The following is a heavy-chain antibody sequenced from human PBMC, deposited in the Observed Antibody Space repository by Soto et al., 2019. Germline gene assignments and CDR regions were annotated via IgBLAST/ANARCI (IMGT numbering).Heavy chain of an antibody. CDR1: GFTFSSYA. Sequence: PGGSLRLSCAASGFTFSSYAMSWVRQAPGKGLEWVSAISGSGGSTYYADSVKGRFTISRDNSKNTLYLQMNSLRAEDTAVYYCAKSSTSSENVQYYYYYGMDVWGQGTTITVSS. CDR2: ISGSGGST. J-gene: IGHJ6*02. CDR3: AKSSTSSENVQYYYYYGMDV. V-gene: IGHV3-23*01. D-gene: IGHD2-2*01.